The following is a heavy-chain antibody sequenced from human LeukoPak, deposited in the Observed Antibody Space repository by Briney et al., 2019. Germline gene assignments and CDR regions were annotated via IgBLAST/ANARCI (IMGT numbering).Heavy chain of an antibody. CDR2: ISGSGGST. J-gene: IGHJ6*03. D-gene: IGHD2-15*01. CDR3: AKVLLRALDYMDV. Sequence: GGSLRLSCAASGFTFSSYGMHWVRQAPGKGLEWVSAISGSGGSTYYADFVKGRFTISRDNSKSTLYLQMNNLRADDTAVYYCAKVLLRALDYMDVWGKGTTVTVSS. CDR1: GFTFSSYG. V-gene: IGHV3-23*01.